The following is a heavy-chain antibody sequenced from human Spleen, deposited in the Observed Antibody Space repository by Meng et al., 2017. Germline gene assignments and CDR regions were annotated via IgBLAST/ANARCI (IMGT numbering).Heavy chain of an antibody. D-gene: IGHD6-25*01. V-gene: IGHV1-2*06. CDR1: GYNFPDYY. Sequence: QGQLVQSGVEVKKPGASVKVSCKPSGYNFPDYYIHWVRRAPGQGLEWMGRINPKSGDTHYAQKFQARVTMTGDTSISTAYMELSGLRSDDTAMYYCVRDEDISAAGKLFGDYWGQGTLVTVSS. CDR2: INPKSGDT. CDR3: VRDEDISAAGKLFGDY. J-gene: IGHJ4*02.